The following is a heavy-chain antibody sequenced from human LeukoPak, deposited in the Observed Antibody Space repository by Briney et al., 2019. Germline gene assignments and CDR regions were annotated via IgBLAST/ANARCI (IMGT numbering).Heavy chain of an antibody. CDR3: ARAPRLLWFGELPPNFDY. D-gene: IGHD3-10*01. CDR2: ISAYNGNT. Sequence: ASVKVSCKASGYTFTSYGISWVRQAPGQGLEWMGWISAYNGNTNYAQKLQGRVTMTTDTSTSTAYMELRSLRSDDTAVYYCARAPRLLWFGELPPNFDYWGQGILVTVSS. CDR1: GYTFTSYG. J-gene: IGHJ4*02. V-gene: IGHV1-18*01.